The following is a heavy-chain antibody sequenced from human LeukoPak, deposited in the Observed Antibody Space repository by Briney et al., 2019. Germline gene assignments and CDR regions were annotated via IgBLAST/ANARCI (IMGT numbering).Heavy chain of an antibody. Sequence: GGSRRLSCAASGFTFSTYGMHWVRQAPGKGLEWVAFIGHDGAKIYYADSVQGRFTISRDNSKNTLYLEMNSLSGEDTALYYCAKDHVTWGNRYFDHWGQGTLGTVSS. CDR2: IGHDGAKI. CDR1: GFTFSTYG. V-gene: IGHV3-30*02. CDR3: AKDHVTWGNRYFDH. D-gene: IGHD3-16*01. J-gene: IGHJ4*02.